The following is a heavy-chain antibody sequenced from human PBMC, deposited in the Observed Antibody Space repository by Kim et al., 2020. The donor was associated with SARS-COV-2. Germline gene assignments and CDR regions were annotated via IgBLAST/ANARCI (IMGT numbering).Heavy chain of an antibody. Sequence: ASVKVSCKASGYTFTSYAISWVRQAPGQGLEWMGWISAYNGYTNYAQKLQGRVSMTTDTSTNTAYMELRSLRSDDTAVYYCARSNYYGSGSDDYYYGMDVWGQGTTVTVSS. J-gene: IGHJ6*02. CDR1: GYTFTSYA. CDR2: ISAYNGYT. CDR3: ARSNYYGSGSDDYYYGMDV. V-gene: IGHV1-18*01. D-gene: IGHD3-10*01.